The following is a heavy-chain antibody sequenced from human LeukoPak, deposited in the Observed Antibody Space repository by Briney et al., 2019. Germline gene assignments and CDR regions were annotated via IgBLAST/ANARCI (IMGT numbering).Heavy chain of an antibody. D-gene: IGHD3-22*01. Sequence: GGSMRLSCAASGCTFSSYVMPWVRQAPGKGLEWVAFIRYDGSNKYYADSVKGRFTISRDNSKNTLYLQMTSLRAENTAVYYCAKVGTYYYDSRGSAVVFNTWGQGTMVTVSS. CDR2: IRYDGSNK. CDR3: AKVGTYYYDSRGSAVVFNT. J-gene: IGHJ3*02. V-gene: IGHV3-30*02. CDR1: GCTFSSYV.